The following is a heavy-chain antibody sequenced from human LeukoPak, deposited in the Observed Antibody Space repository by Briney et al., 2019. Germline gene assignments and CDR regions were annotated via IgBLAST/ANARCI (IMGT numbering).Heavy chain of an antibody. J-gene: IGHJ4*02. V-gene: IGHV1-46*01. CDR3: ARALSRLSYYNPSFDF. CDR1: GYTFTNYY. CDR2: INPSGGTT. Sequence: ASVKVSCKASGYTFTNYYIHWVRQAPGQGLEWMGIINPSGGTTSYVQKFQGRLTMTRDTSTSTVYMEPSSLGSEDTAVYYCARALSRLSYYNPSFDFWGQGTLVTVSS. D-gene: IGHD3-10*01.